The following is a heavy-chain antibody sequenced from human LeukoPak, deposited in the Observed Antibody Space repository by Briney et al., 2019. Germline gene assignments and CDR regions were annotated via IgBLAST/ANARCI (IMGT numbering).Heavy chain of an antibody. V-gene: IGHV4-59*12. CDR2: IYYSGST. CDR3: ARAREAEAIDS. Sequence: PSETLSLTCSVSGDSIRRYFWSWIRLSPGKGLEWIGYIYYSGSTYYNPSLKSRVTISVDTSKNQFSLKVTSLTAADTAVYYCARAREAEAIDSWGQGTLVTVSS. J-gene: IGHJ4*02. CDR1: GDSIRRYF. D-gene: IGHD6-25*01.